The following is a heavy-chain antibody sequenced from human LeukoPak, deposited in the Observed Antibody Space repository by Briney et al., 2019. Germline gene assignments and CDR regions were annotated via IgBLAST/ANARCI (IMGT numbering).Heavy chain of an antibody. V-gene: IGHV4-59*01. CDR2: NYNRGTT. J-gene: IGHJ4*02. CDR1: GGSISTYY. D-gene: IGHD6-13*01. Sequence: SETLSLTCSVSGGSISTYYWSWIRQPPGKGLEWIGYNYNRGTTNYNPSLKSRVTISVDRSKNQFSLSLTSVTAADTAVYYCARERASAGPHFEHWGRGILVTVSS. CDR3: ARERASAGPHFEH.